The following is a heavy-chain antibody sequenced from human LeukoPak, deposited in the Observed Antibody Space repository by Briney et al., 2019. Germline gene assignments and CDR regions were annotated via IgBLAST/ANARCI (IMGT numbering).Heavy chain of an antibody. CDR2: VESGGDT. CDR1: GFSVTSKY. J-gene: IGHJ6*02. V-gene: IGHV3-53*01. CDR3: TRVGSYYDMDV. D-gene: IGHD3-10*01. Sequence: GGSLRLSCAASGFSVTSKYINWVRQAPGKGLEWVLVVESGGDTSYANSVKGRFTVSRDIFQNTLYLQMNNLRAEDTAVYYCTRVGSYYDMDVWGQGTTVTVSS.